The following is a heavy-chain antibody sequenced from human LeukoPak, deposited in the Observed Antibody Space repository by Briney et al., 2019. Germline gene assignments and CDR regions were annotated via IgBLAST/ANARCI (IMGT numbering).Heavy chain of an antibody. J-gene: IGHJ4*02. CDR2: ITGTGGK. CDR1: GFTLTNHG. CDR3: AKDYCRDGNCPFPFLDS. V-gene: IGHV3-23*01. Sequence: GGSLRLSCAVSGFTLTNHGVSWVRQAPGKGLEWVSIITGTGGKYYGDSVKGRFVLSRDNSKNTVYMQMSSLRAEDTATYYCAKDYCRDGNCPFPFLDSWGQGTQVTVPS. D-gene: IGHD2-15*01.